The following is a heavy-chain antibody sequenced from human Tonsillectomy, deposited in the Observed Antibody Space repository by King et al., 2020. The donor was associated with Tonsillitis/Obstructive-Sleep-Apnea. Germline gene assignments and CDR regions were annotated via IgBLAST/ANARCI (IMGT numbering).Heavy chain of an antibody. D-gene: IGHD2/OR15-2a*01. CDR1: GITFNDAW. J-gene: IGHJ4*02. V-gene: IGHV3-15*01. CDR3: TTDVPNDIYPIDY. Sequence: VQLVESGGGLVKPGESLRLSCSVPGITFNDAWLGWVRQAPGKGLEWVALIKSKTSGETTHYAAPVNGRFTISRDDSKKTIYLQMNSLKSEDTALYYCTTDVPNDIYPIDYWGPGTPVSGSP. CDR2: IKSKTSGETT.